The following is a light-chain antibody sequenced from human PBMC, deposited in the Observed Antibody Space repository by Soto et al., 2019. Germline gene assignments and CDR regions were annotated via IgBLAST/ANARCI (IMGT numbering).Light chain of an antibody. J-gene: IGLJ7*01. V-gene: IGLV1-40*01. CDR2: DNS. CDR3: QSYDSSLSGAV. Sequence: QSVLTQPPSVSGAPGQRVTISCTGSSSNIGAGYDVHWYQQLPGTAPKLLIYDNSNRPSGVPDRFSGSKSGTSASLAITGLQAEDEADYDCQSYDSSLSGAVFGGGTPLTVL. CDR1: SSNIGAGYD.